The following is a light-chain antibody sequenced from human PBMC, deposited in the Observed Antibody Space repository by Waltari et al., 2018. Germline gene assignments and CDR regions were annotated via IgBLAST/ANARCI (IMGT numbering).Light chain of an antibody. CDR1: QSLTSSF. J-gene: IGKJ1*01. CDR2: GAS. Sequence: EIVLAQSPGTLSLSPGARATLSCRASQSLTSSFLAWYQHKPGQAPRLLIYGASSRATGIPDRFSGTGSGTDFTLTISRLEPEDFAMYYCQQYNYSPKTFGQGTKVEIK. V-gene: IGKV3-20*01. CDR3: QQYNYSPKT.